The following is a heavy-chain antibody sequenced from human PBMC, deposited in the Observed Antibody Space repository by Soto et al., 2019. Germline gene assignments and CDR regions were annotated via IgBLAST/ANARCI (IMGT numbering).Heavy chain of an antibody. V-gene: IGHV3-23*01. CDR2: ISGSGDGT. D-gene: IGHD6-19*01. CDR3: ARWESGGWYLGV. J-gene: IGHJ4*02. CDR1: GFTFSSFA. Sequence: GSLRLSCAASGFTFSSFALSWVRQAPGKGLEWVSAISGSGDGTDYADSVKGRFTISRDNSKNTLYLQMNSLRAEDTAVYYCARWESGGWYLGVWGQGTLVTVSS.